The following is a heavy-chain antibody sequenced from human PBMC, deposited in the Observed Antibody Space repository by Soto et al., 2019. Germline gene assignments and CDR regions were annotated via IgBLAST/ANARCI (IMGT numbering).Heavy chain of an antibody. V-gene: IGHV1-8*01. CDR1: GYTFTSYD. J-gene: IGHJ4*02. Sequence: QVQLVQSGAEVKKPGASVKVSCKASGYTFTSYDINWVRQATGQGLEWMGWMNPNSGNTGYAQKFQGKVTMTRNTSTGTASTELSSLRCGATAVSYYARTLYSDNIDYWGQGTLVTVSS. CDR2: MNPNSGNT. D-gene: IGHD1-26*01. CDR3: ARTLYSDNIDY.